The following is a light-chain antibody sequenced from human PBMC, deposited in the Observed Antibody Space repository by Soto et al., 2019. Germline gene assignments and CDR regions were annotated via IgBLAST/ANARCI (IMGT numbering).Light chain of an antibody. CDR3: GAWDSRLRVVV. J-gene: IGLJ2*01. CDR2: SNN. CDR1: SSNIGSNT. Sequence: QSVLTQPPSASGTPGQRVTISCSGSSSNIGSNTVNWYQQLPGTAPKLLIYSNNQRPSGVPDRFSGSKSGTSASLAISGLQSEDEADYYCGAWDSRLRVVVFGGGTKVTVL. V-gene: IGLV1-44*01.